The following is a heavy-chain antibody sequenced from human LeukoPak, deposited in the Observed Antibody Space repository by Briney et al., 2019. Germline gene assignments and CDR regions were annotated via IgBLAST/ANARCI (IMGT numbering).Heavy chain of an antibody. D-gene: IGHD3-10*01. CDR1: GGSISIYY. Sequence: SETLSLTCTVSGGSISIYYWSWIRQPPGKGLEWIGYIYYSGSTNYNPSLKSRVTISVDTSKNQFSLKLSSVTAADTAVYYCARADYYGSGSSNDYWGQGTLVTVSS. CDR3: ARADYYGSGSSNDY. J-gene: IGHJ4*02. CDR2: IYYSGST. V-gene: IGHV4-59*01.